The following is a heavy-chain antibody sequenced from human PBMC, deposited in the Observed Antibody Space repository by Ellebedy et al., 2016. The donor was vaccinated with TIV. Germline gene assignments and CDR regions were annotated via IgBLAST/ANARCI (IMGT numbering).Heavy chain of an antibody. D-gene: IGHD1-1*01. CDR3: ARGGTTGEKNWFDP. Sequence: AASVKVSCKASGYTFTNFDINWVRQASGQGLEWMGWMNPDSGKTGCAQKFQGRVTMTRNTSISTAYLEVNSLTSEDTAVYYCARGGTTGEKNWFDPWGQGTLVIVSS. CDR1: GYTFTNFD. V-gene: IGHV1-8*01. CDR2: MNPDSGKT. J-gene: IGHJ5*02.